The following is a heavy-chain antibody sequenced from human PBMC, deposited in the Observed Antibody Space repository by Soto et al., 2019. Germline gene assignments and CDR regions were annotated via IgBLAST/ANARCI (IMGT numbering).Heavy chain of an antibody. CDR2: IYHSGST. Sequence: PSETLSLTCAVSGYSISSGYYWGWIRQRPGKGLEWIGSIYHSGSTYYNPSLKSRVTISVDTSKNQFSLKLSSVTAADTAVYYCARDLSVTRYYYYGMDVWGQGTTVTVSS. J-gene: IGHJ6*02. V-gene: IGHV4-38-2*02. CDR3: ARDLSVTRYYYYGMDV. D-gene: IGHD4-17*01. CDR1: GYSISSGYY.